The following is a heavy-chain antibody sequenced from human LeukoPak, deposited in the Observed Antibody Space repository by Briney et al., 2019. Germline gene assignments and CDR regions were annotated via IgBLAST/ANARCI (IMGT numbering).Heavy chain of an antibody. CDR2: IYHSGTT. CDR1: GDSITNGSY. CDR3: ARERSPFDY. Sequence: SETLSLTCTVSGDSITNGSYWGWIRQPPGKGLEWIGSIYHSGTTYYNPSLKSRVTLSVDTSKNQFSLKLSSVTAADTAVYYCARERSPFDYWGQGALVTVSS. J-gene: IGHJ4*02. D-gene: IGHD3-10*01. V-gene: IGHV4-38-2*02.